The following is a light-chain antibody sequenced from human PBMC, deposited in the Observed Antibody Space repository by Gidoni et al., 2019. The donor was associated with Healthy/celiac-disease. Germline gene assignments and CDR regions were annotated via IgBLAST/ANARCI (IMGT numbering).Light chain of an antibody. CDR2: AAS. Sequence: DVQMTQSPSSLSASVGDRVTITCRASQSISSYLHWYQQKPGKAPKLLIYAASSLQSGVPSRCSGSGSGTDFTLTSSSLQPEDFATYYCQQSYSTPQTFGQGTKVEIK. CDR3: QQSYSTPQT. J-gene: IGKJ1*01. V-gene: IGKV1-39*01. CDR1: QSISSY.